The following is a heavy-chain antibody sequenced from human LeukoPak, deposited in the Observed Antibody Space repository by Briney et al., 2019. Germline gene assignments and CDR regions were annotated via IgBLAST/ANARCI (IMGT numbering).Heavy chain of an antibody. V-gene: IGHV1-2*02. D-gene: IGHD1-26*01. CDR2: INPNSGGT. CDR1: GYTFTGYY. Sequence: ASVKVSCKASGYTFTGYYMHWVRQAPGQGLEWMGWINPNSGGTNYAQKFQGRVTMTRDTSISTAYMELSRLRSDDTAVYYCARERRELRAWFDPWGQGTLVTVSS. J-gene: IGHJ5*02. CDR3: ARERRELRAWFDP.